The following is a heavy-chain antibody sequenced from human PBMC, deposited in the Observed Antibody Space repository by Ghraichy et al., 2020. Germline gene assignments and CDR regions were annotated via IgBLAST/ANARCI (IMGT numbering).Heavy chain of an antibody. D-gene: IGHD3-3*01. V-gene: IGHV3-7*01. CDR2: IKQDGSEK. Sequence: NIKQDGSEKYYVDSVKGRFTISRDNAKNSLYLQMNSLRAEDTAVYYCARDGAYYDFWSGYSPANWFDLWGQGTLVTVAS. CDR3: ARDGAYYDFWSGYSPANWFDL. J-gene: IGHJ5*02.